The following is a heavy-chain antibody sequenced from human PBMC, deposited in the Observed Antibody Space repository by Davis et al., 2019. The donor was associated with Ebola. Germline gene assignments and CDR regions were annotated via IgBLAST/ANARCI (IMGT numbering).Heavy chain of an antibody. CDR3: AREDIVVVPAAIGYYYYGMDV. CDR1: GFTFSSYG. Sequence: GGSLRLSCAASGFTFSSYGMHWIRQAPGKGLEWVSYISSSSSYTNYADSVKGRFTISRDNAKNSLYLQMNSLRAEDTAVYYCAREDIVVVPAAIGYYYYGMDVWGQGTTVTVSS. J-gene: IGHJ6*02. D-gene: IGHD2-2*02. V-gene: IGHV3-21*05. CDR2: ISSSSSYT.